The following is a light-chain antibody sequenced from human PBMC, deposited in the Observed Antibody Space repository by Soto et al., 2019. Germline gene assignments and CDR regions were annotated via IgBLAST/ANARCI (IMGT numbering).Light chain of an antibody. V-gene: IGLV2-14*01. CDR1: ISDIGGYNY. Sequence: QSALTQPASVSGSPGQSITISCTGTISDIGGYNYVSWYQQHPGKAPQLVIYGVTIRPSGVSSRFSGSKSGNTASLTISGLQAEDEADYYCSSFASISILVFGGGTKLTVL. CDR3: SSFASISILV. J-gene: IGLJ3*02. CDR2: GVT.